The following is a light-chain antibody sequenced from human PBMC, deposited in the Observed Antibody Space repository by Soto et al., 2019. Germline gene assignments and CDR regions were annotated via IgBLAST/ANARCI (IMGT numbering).Light chain of an antibody. J-gene: IGKJ4*01. CDR2: GAS. CDR1: QSVSSSY. Sequence: ENVLTQSPGTLSLKPGERATLSCRASQSVSSSYLAWYQQKPGQAPRLLIYGASSRATGIPDRFSGSGSGTDFTLTISRLEPEDFAVYYCQQYGSSPLTFGGGTIVDVK. CDR3: QQYGSSPLT. V-gene: IGKV3-20*01.